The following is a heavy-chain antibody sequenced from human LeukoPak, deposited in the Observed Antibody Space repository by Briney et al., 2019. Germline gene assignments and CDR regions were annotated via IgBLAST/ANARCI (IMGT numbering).Heavy chain of an antibody. V-gene: IGHV3-73*01. CDR2: IRSKANSYAT. D-gene: IGHD3-22*01. J-gene: IGHJ4*02. CDR1: GFTFSGSA. CDR3: TRRYYFDSSGSYQGDY. Sequence: GGSLKLSCAASGFTFSGSAMHWVRQASGKGLEWVGRIRSKANSYATSYGASVKGRFTISRDDSKNTAYLQMNSLKTEDTAVYYCTRRYYFDSSGSYQGDYWGQGTLVTVSS.